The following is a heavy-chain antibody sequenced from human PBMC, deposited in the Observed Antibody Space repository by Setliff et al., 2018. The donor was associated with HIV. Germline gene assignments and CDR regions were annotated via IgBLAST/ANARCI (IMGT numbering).Heavy chain of an antibody. V-gene: IGHV4-59*08. Sequence: SETLSLTCTVSGGSISSHYWSWIRQPPGKGLEWIGSIYYSGSTNYNPSLKSRVTISVDTSKNQFSLKLSSVTAADTAVYYCARHDASYYKWNDEVIWNHYGLDVWGQGTTVTVSS. J-gene: IGHJ6*02. CDR1: GGSISSHY. D-gene: IGHD1-20*01. CDR2: IYYSGST. CDR3: ARHDASYYKWNDEVIWNHYGLDV.